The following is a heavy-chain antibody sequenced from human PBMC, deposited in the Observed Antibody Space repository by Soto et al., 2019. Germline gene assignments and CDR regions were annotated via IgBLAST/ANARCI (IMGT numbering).Heavy chain of an antibody. CDR1: GFTISNYA. D-gene: IGHD3-16*01. CDR3: ARSLGPSRHFFDH. CDR2: LSDRT. V-gene: IGHV3-23*01. J-gene: IGHJ4*02. Sequence: EVQLLDSGGHLVQPGGSLRLSCAASGFTISNYAMSWVRQAQGKGLEWVSTLSDRTYYTDSVRGRFTISRDTSENTLYLQMNSLGVEDTAVYYCARSLGPSRHFFDHWGQGTLVTVSS.